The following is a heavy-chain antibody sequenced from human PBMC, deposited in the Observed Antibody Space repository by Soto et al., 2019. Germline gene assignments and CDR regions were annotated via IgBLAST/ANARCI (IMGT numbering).Heavy chain of an antibody. Sequence: PSETLALTYAVAGDSISSGGYAWSWIRQPPGKGLEWIGYIYHSGSTYYNPSLKSRVTISVDRSKNQISLKLSSVTAADTAVYHCPRGRGRLGYCSGGSCYSIWFDPWGQGTLVTVSS. D-gene: IGHD2-15*01. CDR1: GDSISSGGYA. V-gene: IGHV4-30-2*01. CDR2: IYHSGST. J-gene: IGHJ5*02. CDR3: PRGRGRLGYCSGGSCYSIWFDP.